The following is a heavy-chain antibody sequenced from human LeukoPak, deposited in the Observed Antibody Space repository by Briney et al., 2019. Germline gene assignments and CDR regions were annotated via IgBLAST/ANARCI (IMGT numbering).Heavy chain of an antibody. Sequence: GESLKISCKGSGYSFSNYWIGWVRQMPGKGLEWMGIIYPGDSNTKYSPSFEGQVTISADKSISTAYLQWSSLKASDTAMYYCARLSYGASDYWGQGTLVTVSS. CDR2: IYPGDSNT. D-gene: IGHD4-17*01. CDR1: GYSFSNYW. CDR3: ARLSYGASDY. V-gene: IGHV5-51*01. J-gene: IGHJ4*02.